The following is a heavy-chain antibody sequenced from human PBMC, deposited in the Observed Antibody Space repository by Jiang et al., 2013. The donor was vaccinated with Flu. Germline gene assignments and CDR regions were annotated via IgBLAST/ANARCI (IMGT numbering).Heavy chain of an antibody. CDR3: ARPSYGYYYMDV. J-gene: IGHJ6*03. V-gene: IGHV3-11*06. CDR1: GFTFSDYY. CDR2: ISSSSSYT. D-gene: IGHD5-18*01. Sequence: VQLVESGGGLVKPGGSLRLSCAASGFTFSDYYMSWIRQAPGKGLEWVSYISSSSSYTNYADSVKGRFTISRDNAKNSLYLQMNSLRAEDTAVYYCARPSYGYYYMDVWGKGTTVTVSS.